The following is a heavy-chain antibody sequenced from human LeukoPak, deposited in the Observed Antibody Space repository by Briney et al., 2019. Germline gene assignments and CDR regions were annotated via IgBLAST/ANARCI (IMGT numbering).Heavy chain of an antibody. CDR1: GYTFTSYY. J-gene: IGHJ5*02. Sequence: ASVKVSCKASGYTFTSYYMHWVRQAPGQGLEWMGIINPSGGSTSYAQKFQGRVTITADKSTSTAYMELSSLRSEDTAVYYCASRSGFDPWGQGTLVTVSS. V-gene: IGHV1-46*01. CDR3: ASRSGFDP. D-gene: IGHD6-25*01. CDR2: INPSGGST.